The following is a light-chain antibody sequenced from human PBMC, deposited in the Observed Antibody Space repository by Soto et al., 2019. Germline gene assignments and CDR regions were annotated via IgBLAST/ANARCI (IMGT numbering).Light chain of an antibody. CDR1: QGIGVY. J-gene: IGKJ4*01. V-gene: IGKV1-27*01. CDR2: AAS. Sequence: DIQMTQSPSSLSASFGDRVTITCRASQGIGVYLAWFQQKPGNAPKLLIYAASTLQSGVPSRFSGSGSGTDFPLASSSLQPEDVATYYCQEYNCAPLTFGGGTKVEIK. CDR3: QEYNCAPLT.